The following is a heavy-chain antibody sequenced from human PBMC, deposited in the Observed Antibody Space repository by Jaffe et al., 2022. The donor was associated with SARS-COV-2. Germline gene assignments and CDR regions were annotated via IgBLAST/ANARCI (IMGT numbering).Heavy chain of an antibody. CDR1: GGSISSSNSY. J-gene: IGHJ5*02. Sequence: QLQLQESGPGLVKPSETLSLTCTVSGGSISSSNSYWAWIRQPPGKGLEWIGNIYYRGSTYYNPSLKSRVSLTVDSSKNQFSLKLTSVTAADTAVYYCARLSAVILTGRGHWFDPWGQGTLVTVSS. V-gene: IGHV4-39*01. CDR2: IYYRGST. CDR3: ARLSAVILTGRGHWFDP. D-gene: IGHD3-9*01.